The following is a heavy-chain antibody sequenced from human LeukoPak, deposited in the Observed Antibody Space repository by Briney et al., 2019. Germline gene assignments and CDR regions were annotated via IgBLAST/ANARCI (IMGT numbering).Heavy chain of an antibody. CDR2: IYYSGST. J-gene: IGHJ4*02. Sequence: SETLSIPCTVSGGSVSSYYWSWIRQPPGKGLEWIGYIYYSGSTNYNPSLKSRVTISVDTSKNQFSLKLSSVTAADTAVYYCARDYYDSSGYYLDYWGQGTLVTVSS. CDR3: ARDYYDSSGYYLDY. D-gene: IGHD3-22*01. CDR1: GGSVSSYY. V-gene: IGHV4-59*02.